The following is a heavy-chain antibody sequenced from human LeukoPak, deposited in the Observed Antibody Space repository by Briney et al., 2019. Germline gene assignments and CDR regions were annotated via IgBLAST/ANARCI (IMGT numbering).Heavy chain of an antibody. Sequence: GGSLRLSCAASGFTISRSWMHWVRQAPGKGLVWVSHIKSDGSSPTYADSVKGRFTISRDSTKDMVYLQMNSLRAEDTAVYYCATDGNYGLTYWGRGTLVTVSS. CDR2: IKSDGSSP. J-gene: IGHJ4*02. V-gene: IGHV3-74*01. CDR1: GFTISRSW. CDR3: ATDGNYGLTY. D-gene: IGHD1-7*01.